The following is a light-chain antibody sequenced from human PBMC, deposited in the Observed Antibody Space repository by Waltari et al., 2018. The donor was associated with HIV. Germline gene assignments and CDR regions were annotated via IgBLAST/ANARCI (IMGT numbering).Light chain of an antibody. Sequence: QSVLTHPPSVSAAPGQKVTISCSGDHSNVATTFFSCYQQPPGRAPRLRIYDNEKRPSRIPDRFSAFKAGMSATLVITGLQIVDEADYYCGTWDSSLSLYVFGTGTTVAVL. CDR3: GTWDSSLSLYV. CDR1: HSNVATTF. CDR2: DNE. J-gene: IGLJ1*01. V-gene: IGLV1-51*01.